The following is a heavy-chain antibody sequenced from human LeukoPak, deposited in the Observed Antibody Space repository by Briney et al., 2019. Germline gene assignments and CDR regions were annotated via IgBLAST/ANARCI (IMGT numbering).Heavy chain of an antibody. D-gene: IGHD6-13*01. CDR1: GGSISSYY. CDR3: ARSAFLVTAPGLYYFDY. V-gene: IGHV4-4*07. CDR2: IYNSGST. Sequence: SETLSLTCTVSGGSISSYYWSWIRQPAGKGLEWIGHIYNSGSTNYNPSLKGRVTMSVARSKNQFSLHLSSVTAADTAVYYCARSAFLVTAPGLYYFDYWGQGTLVAVSS. J-gene: IGHJ4*02.